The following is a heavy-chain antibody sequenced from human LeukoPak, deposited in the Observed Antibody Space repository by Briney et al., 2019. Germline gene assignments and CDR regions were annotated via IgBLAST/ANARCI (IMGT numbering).Heavy chain of an antibody. V-gene: IGHV1-2*06. CDR1: GYTFTGYY. D-gene: IGHD3-10*01. CDR2: INPNSGGT. Sequence: ASVKVSCKASGYTFTGYYMHWVRQDPGQGLEWMGRINPNSGGTNYAQKFQGRVTMTRDTSISTAYMELSRLRSDDTAVYYCARDLNYYGSGSYYPDYWGQGTLVTVSS. J-gene: IGHJ4*02. CDR3: ARDLNYYGSGSYYPDY.